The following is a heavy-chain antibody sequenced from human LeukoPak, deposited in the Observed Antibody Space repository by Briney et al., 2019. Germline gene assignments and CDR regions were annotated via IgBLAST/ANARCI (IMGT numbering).Heavy chain of an antibody. CDR3: ARQKGYSSSSGQYYYYGMDV. V-gene: IGHV5-51*01. CDR1: GYSFTSYW. J-gene: IGHJ6*02. CDR2: IYPGDSDT. D-gene: IGHD6-6*01. Sequence: GESLKISCKGSGYSFTSYWIGWVRQMPGKGLEWMGIIYPGDSDTRYSPSFQGQVTISADKSISTAYLQWSSLKASDTAMYYCARQKGYSSSSGQYYYYGMDVWGQGTTVTVSS.